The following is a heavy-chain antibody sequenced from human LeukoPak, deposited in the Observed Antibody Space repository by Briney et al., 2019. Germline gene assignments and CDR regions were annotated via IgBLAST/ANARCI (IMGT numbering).Heavy chain of an antibody. Sequence: GGSLRLSCAASGFTFSSYAMHWVRQAPGKGLEWVAVISYDGSNKYYADSVKGRFTISRDNSKNTLYLQMNSLRAEDTAVYYCARVHDILTGFGTDYWGQGTLVTVSS. CDR1: GFTFSSYA. CDR3: ARVHDILTGFGTDY. V-gene: IGHV3-30*04. D-gene: IGHD3-9*01. J-gene: IGHJ4*02. CDR2: ISYDGSNK.